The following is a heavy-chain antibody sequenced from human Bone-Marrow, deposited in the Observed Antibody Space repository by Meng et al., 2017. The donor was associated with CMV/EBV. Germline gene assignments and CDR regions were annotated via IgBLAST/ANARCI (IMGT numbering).Heavy chain of an antibody. D-gene: IGHD4-11*01. CDR2: IYSGGSST. Sequence: GGSLRLSCAASGFTFSSYAMSWVRQAPGKGLEWVSVIYSGGSSTYYADSVKGRFTISRDNSKNTLYLQMNSLRAEDTAVYYCAKDQSNYVFDDWGQGTLVTVSS. CDR1: GFTFSSYA. J-gene: IGHJ5*02. CDR3: AKDQSNYVFDD. V-gene: IGHV3-23*03.